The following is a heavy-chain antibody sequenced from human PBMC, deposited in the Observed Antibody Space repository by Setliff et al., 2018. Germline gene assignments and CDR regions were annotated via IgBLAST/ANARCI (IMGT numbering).Heavy chain of an antibody. CDR3: AKDGGTTAFDM. D-gene: IGHD1-26*01. Sequence: GGSLRLSCAASGFTFSSSAMHWVRQAPGKWLECVATISGSGGNTDYADSVKGRFTISRDNSLGTLYLRMNSLRAEDTAIYYCAKDGGTTAFDMWGQGTMVTVSS. V-gene: IGHV3-23*01. CDR1: GFTFSSSA. J-gene: IGHJ3*02. CDR2: ISGSGGNT.